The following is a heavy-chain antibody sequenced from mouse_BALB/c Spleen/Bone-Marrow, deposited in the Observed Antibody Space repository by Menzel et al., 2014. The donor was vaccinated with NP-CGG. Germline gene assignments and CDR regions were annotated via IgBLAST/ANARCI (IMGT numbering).Heavy chain of an antibody. CDR2: ISSGGSYT. CDR1: GFTFGNYG. Sequence: EVQRVESGGDLVKPGGSLKLSCAASGFTFGNYGMSWVRQTPDKRLEWVATISSGGSYTYFPDSVKGRFTISIDNAKNTLYLQMNSLKSDDAAMYYYARLTPDYAMDYWGQGTSVTVSS. V-gene: IGHV5-6*01. J-gene: IGHJ4*01. D-gene: IGHD1-3*01. CDR3: ARLTPDYAMDY.